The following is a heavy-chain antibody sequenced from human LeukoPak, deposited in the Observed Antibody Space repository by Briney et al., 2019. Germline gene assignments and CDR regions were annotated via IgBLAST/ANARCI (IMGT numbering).Heavy chain of an antibody. J-gene: IGHJ6*03. CDR3: TRVRDSGSWSLSPNFYYYYMDV. CDR2: IRSKAYGGTT. Sequence: GGSLRLSCTASGFTFGDYAMSWFRQAPGKGLEWVGFIRSKAYGGTTEYAASVKGRFTISRDDSKSIAYLQMNSLKTEDTAVYYCTRVRDSGSWSLSPNFYYYYMDVWGKGTTVTVSS. D-gene: IGHD6-13*01. CDR1: GFTFGDYA. V-gene: IGHV3-49*03.